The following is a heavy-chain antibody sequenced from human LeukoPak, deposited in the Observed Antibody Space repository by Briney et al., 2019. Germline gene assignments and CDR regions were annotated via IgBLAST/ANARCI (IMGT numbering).Heavy chain of an antibody. V-gene: IGHV4-39*01. CDR3: ARLVEVASVITFGGVADY. J-gene: IGHJ4*02. D-gene: IGHD3-16*01. CDR2: SYYGGNT. CDR1: GGSMRSSSHC. Sequence: SETLSLTCTVSGGSMRSSSHCWGWIRQPPGVQLEWIGNSYYGGNTYYNPSFRSRAPMSVYTPKNQFSVRLNSVTAADTAVYYCARLVEVASVITFGGVADYWGQGILVIVSS.